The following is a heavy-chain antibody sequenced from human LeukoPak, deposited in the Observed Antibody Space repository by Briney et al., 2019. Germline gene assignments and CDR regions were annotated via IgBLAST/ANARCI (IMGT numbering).Heavy chain of an antibody. CDR2: IKQDGSEK. J-gene: IGHJ4*02. D-gene: IGHD4-17*01. CDR3: ARDWNDYGDYEPLDY. CDR1: GFTFDDYG. V-gene: IGHV3-7*01. Sequence: PGGSLRLSCAASGFTFDDYGMSWVRQAPGKGLEWVANIKQDGSEKYYVDSVKGRFTISRDNAKNSLYLQMNSLRAEDTAVYYCARDWNDYGDYEPLDYWGQGTLVTVSS.